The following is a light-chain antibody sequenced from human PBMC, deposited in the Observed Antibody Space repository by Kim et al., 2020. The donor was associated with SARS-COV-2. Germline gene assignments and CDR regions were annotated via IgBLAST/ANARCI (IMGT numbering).Light chain of an antibody. CDR1: KSNIGGNR. Sequence: GQETTYSCSGSKSNIGGNRVSWYRQRPETAPKVVLYGYNKRPPGVPDRISGSTSGTAASLAISGLRSEDDGDYYCATWDDRLNTPVFGGGTQLTVL. J-gene: IGLJ3*02. V-gene: IGLV1-44*01. CDR3: ATWDDRLNTPV. CDR2: GYN.